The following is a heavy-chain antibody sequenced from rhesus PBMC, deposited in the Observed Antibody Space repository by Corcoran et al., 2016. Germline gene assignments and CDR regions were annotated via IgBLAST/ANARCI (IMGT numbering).Heavy chain of an antibody. CDR3: ARDGRYSSSQEYFEF. CDR2: ISKDDGNT. V-gene: IGHV3-178*01. J-gene: IGHJ1*01. CDR1: GSTFSEYY. D-gene: IGHD6-43*01. Sequence: EVQLVESGGGLAKPGGSLGLSCAASGSTFSEYYMSWVRQAPGKGLEWVSRISKDDGNTWYADSVKGRFTVSRENAKNTLYLQMNSLKTEDTAVYYCARDGRYSSSQEYFEFWGQGALVTVSS.